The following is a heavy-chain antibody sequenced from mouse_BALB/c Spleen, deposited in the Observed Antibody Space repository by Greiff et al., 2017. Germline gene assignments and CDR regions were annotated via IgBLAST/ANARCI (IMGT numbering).Heavy chain of an antibody. CDR2: IRSKSNNYAT. CDR3: VRHGGYFDY. V-gene: IGHV10-1*02. CDR1: GFTFNTYA. J-gene: IGHJ2*01. Sequence: EVKLVESGGGLVQPKGSLKLSCAASGFTFNTYAMNWVRQAPGKGLEWVARIRSKSNNYATYYADSVKDRFTISRDDSQSMLYLQMNNLKTEDTAMYYCVRHGGYFDYWGQGTTLTVSS.